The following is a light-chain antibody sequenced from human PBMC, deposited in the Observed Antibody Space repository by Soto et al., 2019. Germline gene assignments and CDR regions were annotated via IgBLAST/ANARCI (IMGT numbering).Light chain of an antibody. CDR2: GTS. J-gene: IGKJ1*01. Sequence: EIVLTQSPDTLSLSPGERATLSCRASQSVSSSFFAWYQQKPGQPPRLLIYGTSTRATGIPDRFSGSGSGTDFTLTISRLEPEDFAMYYCQQYGSSPWTFGQGTKVEIK. V-gene: IGKV3-20*01. CDR3: QQYGSSPWT. CDR1: QSVSSSF.